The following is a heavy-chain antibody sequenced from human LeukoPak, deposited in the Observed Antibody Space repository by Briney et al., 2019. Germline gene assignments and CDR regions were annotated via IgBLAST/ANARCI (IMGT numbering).Heavy chain of an antibody. CDR3: ARTGVGGGYRFDY. CDR2: VSGSGGST. D-gene: IGHD1-26*01. CDR1: GFTFSNYA. Sequence: GGSLILSCEASGFTFSNYAMTWVRQAPGKGLEWVSGVSGSGGSTYYADSVRGRFTISRDNFQNMMYLQMNSLRAEDTAIYYCARTGVGGGYRFDYWGQGTLVTVSS. J-gene: IGHJ4*02. V-gene: IGHV3-23*01.